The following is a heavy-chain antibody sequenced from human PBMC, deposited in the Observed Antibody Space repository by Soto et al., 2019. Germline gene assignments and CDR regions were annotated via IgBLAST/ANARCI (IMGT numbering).Heavy chain of an antibody. CDR2: IYPGDSDT. Sequence: GESLKISCKGSGYSFTSYWIGWVRQMPGKGLEWMGIIYPGDSDTRYSPSFQGQVTISADKSISTAYLQWSSLKASDTAMYYCARLGDEGYHPSHYCYGMDVWGQGTTVTVSS. D-gene: IGHD2-21*02. J-gene: IGHJ6*02. CDR3: ARLGDEGYHPSHYCYGMDV. V-gene: IGHV5-51*01. CDR1: GYSFTSYW.